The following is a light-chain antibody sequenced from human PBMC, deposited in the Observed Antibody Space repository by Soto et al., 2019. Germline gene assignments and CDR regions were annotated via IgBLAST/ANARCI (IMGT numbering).Light chain of an antibody. CDR3: QQYNNYPYT. J-gene: IGKJ2*01. V-gene: IGKV1-5*03. CDR1: QSISSY. CDR2: KAS. Sequence: DIQMTQSPSTLSASVGDRVTITCRASQSISSYLAGYQQKPGKAPKVLIYKASSLKSGVPSRFSGSGSGTDFTLTISSLQPDDFATYYCQQYNNYPYTFGQGTKLEIK.